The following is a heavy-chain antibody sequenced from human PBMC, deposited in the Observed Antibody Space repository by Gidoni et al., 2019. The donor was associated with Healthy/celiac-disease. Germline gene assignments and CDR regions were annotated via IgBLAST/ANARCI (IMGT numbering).Heavy chain of an antibody. CDR3: AKLSSYGDDHFDY. V-gene: IGHV3-23*01. J-gene: IGHJ4*02. CDR1: GFTFSSYA. CDR2: ISGSGGST. Sequence: EVQLLESGGGLVQPGGSLRLSCAASGFTFSSYAMSWVRQAPGKGLEWVSAISGSGGSTYYADSVKGRFPISRDNSKNTLYLQMNSLRAEDTAVYYCAKLSSYGDDHFDYLGQGTLVTVSS. D-gene: IGHD4-17*01.